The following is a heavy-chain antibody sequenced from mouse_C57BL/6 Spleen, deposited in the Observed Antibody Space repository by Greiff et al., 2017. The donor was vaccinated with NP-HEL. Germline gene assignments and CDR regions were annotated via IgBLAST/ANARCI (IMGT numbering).Heavy chain of an antibody. CDR3: ARELGRVYWYFDV. Sequence: EVQRVESGPGMVKPSQSLSLPCTVTGYSITSGYDWHWIRHFPGNKLEWMGYISYSGSTNYNPSLKSRISITHDTSKNHFFLKLNSVTTEDTATYYCARELGRVYWYFDVWGTGTTVTVSS. CDR2: ISYSGST. J-gene: IGHJ1*03. CDR1: GYSITSGYD. V-gene: IGHV3-1*01. D-gene: IGHD4-1*01.